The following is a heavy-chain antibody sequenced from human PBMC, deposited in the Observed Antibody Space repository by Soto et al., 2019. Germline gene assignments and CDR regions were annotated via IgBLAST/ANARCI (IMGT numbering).Heavy chain of an antibody. D-gene: IGHD4-17*01. CDR2: INHSGST. CDR1: GGSFSGYY. CDR3: ARGGTDYGDYEPYYYYGMDV. J-gene: IGHJ6*02. V-gene: IGHV4-34*01. Sequence: SETLSLTCAVYGGSFSGYYWSWIRQPPGKXLEWIGEINHSGSTNYNPSLKSRVTISVDTSKNQFSLKLSSVTAADTAVYYCARGGTDYGDYEPYYYYGMDVWGQGPTVTVSS.